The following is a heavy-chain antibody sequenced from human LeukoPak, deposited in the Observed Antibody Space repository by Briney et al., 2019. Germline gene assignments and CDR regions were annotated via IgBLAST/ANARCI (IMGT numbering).Heavy chain of an antibody. CDR3: ARGLGGTGARYFDY. CDR1: GFTFSDYY. J-gene: IGHJ4*02. V-gene: IGHV3-72*01. Sequence: GGSLRLSCAASGFTFSDYYMDWVRQAPGKGLEWVGRIRNKANSHTTEYAASVKGRFTISRDDSKNSLYLQMNSLKTDDTAVYYCARGLGGTGARYFDYWGQGTLVTVFS. CDR2: IRNKANSHTT. D-gene: IGHD3/OR15-3a*01.